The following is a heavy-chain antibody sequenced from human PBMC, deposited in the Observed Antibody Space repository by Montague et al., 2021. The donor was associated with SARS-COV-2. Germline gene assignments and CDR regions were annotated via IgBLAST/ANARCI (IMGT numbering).Heavy chain of an antibody. V-gene: IGHV4-39*01. CDR1: GGSISSPDYN. J-gene: IGHJ4*02. D-gene: IGHD2-8*01. CDR2: ISYTGRT. CDR3: ARQLPSYCATNKCYPYYFDG. Sequence: SETLSLTCTVSGGSISSPDYNWGWLRQSPEKGLEWIGSISYTGRTYYNPSLRSRVSFSMDTSKNHFSLSLSSVTVADTAVYFCARQLPSYCATNKCYPYYFDGWGQGALVTVSS.